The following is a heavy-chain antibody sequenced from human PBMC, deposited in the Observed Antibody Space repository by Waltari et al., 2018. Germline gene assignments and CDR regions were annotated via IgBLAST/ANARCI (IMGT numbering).Heavy chain of an antibody. CDR1: GFIFSDYE. CDR2: SNPSGYV. CDR3: ARGRVGDGDCLDS. V-gene: IGHV3-48*03. J-gene: IGHJ5*01. Sequence: EIQLVESGGGLVQPGGSLRLSCEVSGFIFSDYEMNWVRQAPGKGLEWVSFSNPSGYVIYAESVKGRFTISRDNSKSSLFLQMNSLRGEDTAVYFCARGRVGDGDCLDSWGQGTLVTVSS. D-gene: IGHD2-21*02.